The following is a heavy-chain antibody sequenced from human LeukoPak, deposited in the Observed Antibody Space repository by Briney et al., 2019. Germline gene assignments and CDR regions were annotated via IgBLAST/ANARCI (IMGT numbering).Heavy chain of an antibody. J-gene: IGHJ5*02. Sequence: PGGSLRLSCAASGFTFSSYGMHWVRQAPGKGLEWVASIRYDGSNKYYADSVKGRFTISRDNSKNTLYLQMNSLRAEDTAVYYCAKALDYYDSSGSNWFDPWGQGTLVTVSS. CDR3: AKALDYYDSSGSNWFDP. D-gene: IGHD3-22*01. V-gene: IGHV3-30*02. CDR2: IRYDGSNK. CDR1: GFTFSSYG.